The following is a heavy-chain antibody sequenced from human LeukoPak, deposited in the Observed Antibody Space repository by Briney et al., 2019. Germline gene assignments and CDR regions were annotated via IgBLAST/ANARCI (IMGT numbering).Heavy chain of an antibody. Sequence: SVNVSCKASGGTFSSYAISWVRQAPGQGLEWMGGIIPIFGTANYAQKFQGRVTITADESTSTAYMELSSLRSEDTAVYYCARVAGAYYYYYMDVWGKGTTVTVSS. CDR2: IIPIFGTA. CDR1: GGTFSSYA. CDR3: ARVAGAYYYYYMDV. D-gene: IGHD3-10*01. V-gene: IGHV1-69*13. J-gene: IGHJ6*03.